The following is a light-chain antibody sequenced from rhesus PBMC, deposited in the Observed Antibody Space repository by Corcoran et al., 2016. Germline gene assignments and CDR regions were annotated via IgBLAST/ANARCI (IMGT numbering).Light chain of an antibody. Sequence: DIQMSQSPSSLSASVGDRVTITCRASQGISSYLNWYQQKPGKAQKLLIYYANSLESGVPSRFSGSGYGTEITLTISSLQPEDFATYYCQQGNSNPYSFGQGTKVEIK. CDR3: QQGNSNPYS. CDR2: YAN. J-gene: IGKJ2*01. CDR1: QGISSY. V-gene: IGKV1-32*02.